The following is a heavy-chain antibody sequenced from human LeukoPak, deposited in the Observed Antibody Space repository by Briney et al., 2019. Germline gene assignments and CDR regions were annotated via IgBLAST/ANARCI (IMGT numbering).Heavy chain of an antibody. Sequence: ASVKVSCKASGDTFSSYAISWVRQAPGQGLEWMGGIIPIFGTANYAQKFQGRVTITADESTSTAYMELSSLRSEDTAVYYCARGPYSSGWLYYFDYWGQGTLVTVSS. V-gene: IGHV1-69*13. CDR3: ARGPYSSGWLYYFDY. D-gene: IGHD6-19*01. J-gene: IGHJ4*02. CDR2: IIPIFGTA. CDR1: GDTFSSYA.